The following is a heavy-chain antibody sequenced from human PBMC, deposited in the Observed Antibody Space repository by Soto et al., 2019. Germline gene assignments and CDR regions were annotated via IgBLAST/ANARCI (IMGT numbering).Heavy chain of an antibody. Sequence: SETLSLTCTVSGGSISSYYWSWIRQPPGKGXXXXGYIYYSGSTNYNPSLKSRVTISVDTSKNQFSLKLSSVTAADTAVYYCARGKGRAAAGSPGGYYHYGMDVWGQGTTVTVSS. CDR1: GGSISSYY. D-gene: IGHD6-13*01. V-gene: IGHV4-59*01. CDR3: ARGKGRAAAGSPGGYYHYGMDV. CDR2: IYYSGST. J-gene: IGHJ6*02.